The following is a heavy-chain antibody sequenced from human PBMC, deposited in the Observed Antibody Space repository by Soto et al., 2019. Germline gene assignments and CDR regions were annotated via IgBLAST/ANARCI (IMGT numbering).Heavy chain of an antibody. CDR2: VSHSGST. CDR1: GYSVSGGYY. D-gene: IGHD5-12*01. CDR3: ARVHTSGSGCDS. V-gene: IGHV4-38-2*01. J-gene: IGHJ4*02. Sequence: SETLSLTCAVSGYSVSGGYYWAWIRQSPGKGLEWLGSVSHSGSTYYNPSLKSRVTMSVDTSKNQIPLNLISVTAADTALYYCARVHTSGSGCDSWGQGTLVTVSS.